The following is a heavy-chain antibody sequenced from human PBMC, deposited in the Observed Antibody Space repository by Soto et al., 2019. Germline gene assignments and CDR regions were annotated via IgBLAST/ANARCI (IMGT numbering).Heavy chain of an antibody. CDR1: GGTFSIDT. CDR3: AREGPPDIAWFDP. CDR2: SA. J-gene: IGHJ5*02. Sequence: QVQLVQSGAEVKKPGSSVKVSCEASGGTFSIDTISWVRQAPGQGLEWMGGSANSAQKFQGRLTVTADESTSTVYLQLSSLPSEDTAVYYCAREGPPDIAWFDPWGQGTLVSVSS. D-gene: IGHD2-15*01. V-gene: IGHV1-69*01.